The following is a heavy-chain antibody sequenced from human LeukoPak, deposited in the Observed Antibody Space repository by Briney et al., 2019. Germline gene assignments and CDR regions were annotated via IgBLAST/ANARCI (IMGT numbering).Heavy chain of an antibody. J-gene: IGHJ4*01. CDR2: IYPSDSDT. CDR3: VRKVELTSHFDY. V-gene: IGHV5-51*01. D-gene: IGHD1-7*01. CDR1: ADTFSQYW. Sequence: GESLKISCKGSADTFSQYWIGWARQMPGKGLECMGIIYPSDSDTRYSPSFQGQVTISADKSINTAYLQWSSLEASDTAIYFCVRKVELTSHFDYWGHGTLVTVSS.